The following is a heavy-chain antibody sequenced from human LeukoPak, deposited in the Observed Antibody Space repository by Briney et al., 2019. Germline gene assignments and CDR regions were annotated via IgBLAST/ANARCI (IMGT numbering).Heavy chain of an antibody. J-gene: IGHJ3*01. D-gene: IGHD3-10*01. V-gene: IGHV1-2*02. Sequence: ASVKVSFKASGYTFTAYYIHWVRQAPGQGLEWMGWINPNDGDTNYAQKFQGRVTMTRDTSISTAYMELSRLRSDDTAVYYCVRDDGALATTKAFDFWGRGAMVTVSS. CDR1: GYTFTAYY. CDR2: INPNDGDT. CDR3: VRDDGALATTKAFDF.